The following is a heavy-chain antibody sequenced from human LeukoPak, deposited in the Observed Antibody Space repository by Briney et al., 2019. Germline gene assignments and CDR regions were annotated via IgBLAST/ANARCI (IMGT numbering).Heavy chain of an antibody. CDR1: GGSISSYY. V-gene: IGHV4-59*01. Sequence: SETLSLTCTVSGGSISSYYWSWIRQPPGKGLEWIGYIYYSGSTNYNPSLKSRVTISVDTSKNQFSLKLSSVTAADTAVYYCAKDDDGVGYYDICPQHWGQGTLVTVSS. CDR2: IYYSGST. CDR3: AKDDDGVGYYDICPQH. J-gene: IGHJ1*01. D-gene: IGHD3-9*01.